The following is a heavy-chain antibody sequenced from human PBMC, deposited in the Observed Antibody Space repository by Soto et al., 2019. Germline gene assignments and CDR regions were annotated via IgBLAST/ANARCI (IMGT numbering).Heavy chain of an antibody. CDR3: ATGLRVPPSSSTEYFQH. J-gene: IGHJ1*01. V-gene: IGHV1-24*01. CDR1: GYTLTELS. CDR2: FDPEDGET. D-gene: IGHD6-6*01. Sequence: ASVKVSCKVSGYTLTELSMHWVRQAPGKGLEWMGGFDPEDGETIYAQKFQGRVTMTEDTSTDTAYMELSSLRSEDTAVYYCATGLRVPPSSSTEYFQHWGQGTLVTVSS.